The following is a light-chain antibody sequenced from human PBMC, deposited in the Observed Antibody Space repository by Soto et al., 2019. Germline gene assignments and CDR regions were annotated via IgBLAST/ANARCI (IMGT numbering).Light chain of an antibody. Sequence: DFQMTQFPPTLSASIGDRVTITCRASQTISSSLAWYQQKPGKAPKLLIYKASTLETGVPSRFSGSGSGTEFTLTISSLQPDDFATYYCQQYDSYSPYTFGQGTRLEIK. J-gene: IGKJ2*01. CDR2: KAS. V-gene: IGKV1-5*03. CDR3: QQYDSYSPYT. CDR1: QTISSS.